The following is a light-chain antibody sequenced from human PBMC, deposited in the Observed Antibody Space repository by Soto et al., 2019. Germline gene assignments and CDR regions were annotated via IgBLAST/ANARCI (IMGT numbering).Light chain of an antibody. CDR3: QTWGTGIRV. J-gene: IGLJ2*01. CDR1: SGHSSYA. V-gene: IGLV4-69*01. CDR2: VNGDGSH. Sequence: QLVLSQSPSASASLGASVKLTCTLSSGHSSYAIAWHQQQPEKVPRYLMKVNGDGSHNKGDGIPDRFSGSSSGAERYLTISSLQYEDEADYYCQTWGTGIRVFGGGTKLTVL.